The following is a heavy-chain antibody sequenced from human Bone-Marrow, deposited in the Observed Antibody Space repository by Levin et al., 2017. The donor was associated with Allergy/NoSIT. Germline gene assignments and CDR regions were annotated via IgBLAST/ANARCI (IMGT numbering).Heavy chain of an antibody. CDR2: ISSSSSYI. CDR3: ATLPGRFGELIMTGSQRQPSLNDAFDS. D-gene: IGHD3-10*01. Sequence: GGSLRLSCAASGFTFSSYSMNWVRQAPGKGLEWVSSISSSSSYIYYADSVKGRFTISRDNAKNSLYLQMNSLRAEDTAVYYCATLPGRFGELIMTGSQRQPSLNDAFDSWGQGTMVTVSS. J-gene: IGHJ3*02. V-gene: IGHV3-21*01. CDR1: GFTFSSYS.